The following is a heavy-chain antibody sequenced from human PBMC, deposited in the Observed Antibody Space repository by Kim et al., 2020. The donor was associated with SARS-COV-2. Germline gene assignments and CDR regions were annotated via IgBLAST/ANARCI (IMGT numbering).Heavy chain of an antibody. V-gene: IGHV4-34*01. Sequence: SETLSLTCAVYGGSFSGYYWSWIRQPPGKGLEWIGEINHSGSTNYNPSLKSRVTISVDTPKNQFSLKLSSVTAADTAVYYCARGRHSSSWYPNVGWFDPWGQGTLVTVSS. D-gene: IGHD6-13*01. J-gene: IGHJ5*02. CDR1: GGSFSGYY. CDR3: ARGRHSSSWYPNVGWFDP. CDR2: INHSGST.